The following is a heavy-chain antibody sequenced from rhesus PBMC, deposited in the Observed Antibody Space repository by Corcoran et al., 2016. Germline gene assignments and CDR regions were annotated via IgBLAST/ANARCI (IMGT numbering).Heavy chain of an antibody. CDR2: ISGSSGST. Sequence: QVQLQESGPGLVKPSETLSLTCAVSGGSISSSNWWSWIRQPPGKGLEWIGYISGSSGSTYYNPSLKSRVTISTDTSKNQFSLKLSSVTAADTAVYYCARGPRPYNDAFDFWGQGLRVTVSS. D-gene: IGHD1-26*01. V-gene: IGHV4-65*01. CDR1: GGSISSSNW. CDR3: ARGPRPYNDAFDF. J-gene: IGHJ3*01.